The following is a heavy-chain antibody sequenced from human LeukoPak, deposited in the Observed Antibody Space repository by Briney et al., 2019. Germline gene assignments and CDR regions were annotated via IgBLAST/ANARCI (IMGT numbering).Heavy chain of an antibody. D-gene: IGHD3-10*02. CDR3: AELGITMIGGV. J-gene: IGHJ6*04. CDR1: GFTFSDYW. CDR2: INSDGSST. V-gene: IGHV3-74*01. Sequence: GGSLRLSCAASGFTFSDYWVHWVRQAPGKGLVWVSRINSDGSSTSYADSVRGRFSISRDNAKDTLYLQMDSLRAEDTAVYYCAELGITMIGGVWGKGTTVTISS.